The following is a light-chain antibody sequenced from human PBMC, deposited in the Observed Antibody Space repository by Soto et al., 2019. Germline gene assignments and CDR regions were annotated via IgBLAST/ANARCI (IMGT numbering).Light chain of an antibody. Sequence: EIVLTQSPGTLSLSPGERATLSCRASQSVPKNYLAWYQQEPGQAPRLLIYGASSRATGTPDRFSGSGSGTDFILTISRLEPEDFAVYYCHQYASSPQTFGQGTKVEIK. CDR3: HQYASSPQT. CDR1: QSVPKNY. V-gene: IGKV3-20*01. CDR2: GAS. J-gene: IGKJ1*01.